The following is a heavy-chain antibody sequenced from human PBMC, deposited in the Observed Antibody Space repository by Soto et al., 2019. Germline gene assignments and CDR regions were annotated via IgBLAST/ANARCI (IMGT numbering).Heavy chain of an antibody. CDR2: IYYSGNT. D-gene: IGHD5-12*01. V-gene: IGHV4-39*01. CDR1: GGSISSSSHY. Sequence: QLQLQESGPGLVKPSETLSLTCTVSGGSISSSSHYWGWIRQPPGKGLEWIGNIYYSGNTYYNPSLKSRVTISVDTSKNQFSLRLTSVTAADTAVYYCARYSEFSGYAVPLKSFDYWGQGTLVTVSS. CDR3: ARYSEFSGYAVPLKSFDY. J-gene: IGHJ4*02.